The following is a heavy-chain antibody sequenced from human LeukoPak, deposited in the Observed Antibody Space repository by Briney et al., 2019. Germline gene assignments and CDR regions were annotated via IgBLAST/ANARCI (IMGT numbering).Heavy chain of an antibody. Sequence: PSETLSLTCTVSGGSISSGDYYWSWIRQPPGKGLGWIGYIYHSGSTYYNPSLKSRLTISVDTSKNQFSLRLSSVTAADTAVYYCARDPGYSYGQSYFDSWGQGTLVTVSS. J-gene: IGHJ4*02. CDR2: IYHSGST. CDR1: GGSISSGDYY. CDR3: ARDPGYSYGQSYFDS. V-gene: IGHV4-30-4*01. D-gene: IGHD5-18*01.